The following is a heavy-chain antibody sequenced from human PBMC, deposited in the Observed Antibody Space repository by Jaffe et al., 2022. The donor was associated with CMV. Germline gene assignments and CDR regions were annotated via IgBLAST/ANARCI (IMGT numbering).Heavy chain of an antibody. Sequence: QVQLVQSGAEVKKPGASVKVSCKASGYTFTGYYMHWVRQAPGQGLEWMGWINPNSGGTNYAQKFQGWVTMTRDTSISTAYMELSRLRSDDTAVYYCARAQSPTYYYDSSGSNDAFDIWGQGTMVTVSS. D-gene: IGHD3-22*01. J-gene: IGHJ3*02. CDR3: ARAQSPTYYYDSSGSNDAFDI. CDR1: GYTFTGYY. V-gene: IGHV1-2*04. CDR2: INPNSGGT.